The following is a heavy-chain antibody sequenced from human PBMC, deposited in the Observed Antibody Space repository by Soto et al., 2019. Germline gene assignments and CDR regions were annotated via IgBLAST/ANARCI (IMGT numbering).Heavy chain of an antibody. V-gene: IGHV4-30-4*01. Sequence: SETLSLTCTVSGGSISSGDYYWSWIRQPPGKGLEWIGYIYYSGSTYYNPSLKSRVTISVDTSKNQFSLKLSSVTAADTAVYYCARAYYYGSGSPEPYYYYYYGMDVWGQRTTVTVSS. J-gene: IGHJ6*02. CDR2: IYYSGST. CDR3: ARAYYYGSGSPEPYYYYYYGMDV. CDR1: GGSISSGDYY. D-gene: IGHD3-10*01.